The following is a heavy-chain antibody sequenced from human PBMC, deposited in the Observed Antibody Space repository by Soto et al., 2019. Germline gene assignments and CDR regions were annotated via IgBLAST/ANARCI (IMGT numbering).Heavy chain of an antibody. CDR2: IIPIFGTA. J-gene: IGHJ5*02. CDR1: GGTFSSYA. V-gene: IGHV1-69*13. D-gene: IGHD4-17*01. Sequence: RASVKVSCKASGGTFSSYAISWVRQAPGQGLEWMGGIIPIFGTANYAQKFQGRVTITADESTSTAYMELSSLRSEDTAVYYCARDHYGDYSTWFDPWGQGTPVTVSS. CDR3: ARDHYGDYSTWFDP.